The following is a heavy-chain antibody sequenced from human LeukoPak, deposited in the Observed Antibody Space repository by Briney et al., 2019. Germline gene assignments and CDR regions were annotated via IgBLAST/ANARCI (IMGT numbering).Heavy chain of an antibody. CDR2: INSDGINT. CDR1: GFTFSNYW. J-gene: IGHJ5*02. D-gene: IGHD3-22*01. CDR3: ARDLGQYYDTSDNWFDP. V-gene: IGHV3-74*01. Sequence: PGGSLRLSCAASGFTFSNYWMHWVRQAPGKGLVWVSRINSDGINTSYADSVKGRFTISRDNAKNTLNLQVNGLRAEDTAVYYCARDLGQYYDTSDNWFDPWGQGTLVTVSS.